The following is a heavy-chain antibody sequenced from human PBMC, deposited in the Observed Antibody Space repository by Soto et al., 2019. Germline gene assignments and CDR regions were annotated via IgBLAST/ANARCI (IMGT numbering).Heavy chain of an antibody. V-gene: IGHV4-39*01. D-gene: IGHD1-26*01. Sequence: QLHLQQSGPGVVKPSETLSLSCTVSGGSITSSSYLWGWIRQTPGKGLEWIGNMRYSGDTHSDPSLQSRVTISVDTPKSQFSLSLSSVTAADTAIYYCVCSLGPTTGIDYWVQGILVTVSS. CDR3: VCSLGPTTGIDY. CDR1: GGSITSSSYL. J-gene: IGHJ4*02. CDR2: MRYSGDT.